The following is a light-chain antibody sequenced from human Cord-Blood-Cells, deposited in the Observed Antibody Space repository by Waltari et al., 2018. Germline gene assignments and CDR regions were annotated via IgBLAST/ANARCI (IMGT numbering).Light chain of an antibody. CDR3: KKYNSAPFT. CDR1: QSISSY. J-gene: IGKJ3*01. Sequence: GDRVTITCRASQSISSYLNWYQQKPGKAPKLRIYAASSLQSGVPSRFSGSGSGTDFTLTISSLQPEDVATYYCKKYNSAPFTFGPGTKVDIK. V-gene: IGKV1-39*01. CDR2: AAS.